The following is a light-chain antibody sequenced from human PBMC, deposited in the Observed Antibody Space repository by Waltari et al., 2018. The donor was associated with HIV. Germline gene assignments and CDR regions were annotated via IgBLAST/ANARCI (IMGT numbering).Light chain of an antibody. J-gene: IGKJ4*01. CDR3: QQYHNWPLT. CDR1: QSVSSN. V-gene: IGKV3-15*01. Sequence: EIVMTQSPATLSASPGERATLSCRASQSVSSNLAWYQQKPGQAPRLLIHGASTRAPVFPARFSASWSGTEFTLTISSLQSEDFAVYYCQQYHNWPLTFGGGTKVEIK. CDR2: GAS.